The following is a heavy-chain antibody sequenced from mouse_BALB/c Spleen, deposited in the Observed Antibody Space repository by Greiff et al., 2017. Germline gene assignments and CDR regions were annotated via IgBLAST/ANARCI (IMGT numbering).Heavy chain of an antibody. CDR3: ARSSGSSLWFAY. CDR1: GYSITSDYA. CDR2: ISYSGST. Sequence: EVKLQESGPGLVKPSQSLSLTCTVTGYSITSDYAWNWIRQFPGNKLEWMGYISYSGSTSYNPSLKSRISITRDTSKNQFFRQLNSVTTEDTATYYCARSSGSSLWFAYWGQGTLVTVSA. V-gene: IGHV3-2*02. J-gene: IGHJ3*01. D-gene: IGHD1-1*01.